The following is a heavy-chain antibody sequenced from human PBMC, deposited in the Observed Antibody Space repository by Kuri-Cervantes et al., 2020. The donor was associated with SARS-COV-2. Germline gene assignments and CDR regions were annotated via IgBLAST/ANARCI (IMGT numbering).Heavy chain of an antibody. CDR1: GFTFSSFG. CDR2: IYYSGST. J-gene: IGHJ4*02. CDR3: ARHGNGASLFY. Sequence: ESLKISCAASGFTFSSFGMNWVRQAPGKGLEWIGYIYYSGSTNYNPSLKSRVTISVDTSKNQFSLKLSSVTAADTAVYYCARHGNGASLFYWGQGTLVTVSS. D-gene: IGHD1-1*01. V-gene: IGHV4-59*08.